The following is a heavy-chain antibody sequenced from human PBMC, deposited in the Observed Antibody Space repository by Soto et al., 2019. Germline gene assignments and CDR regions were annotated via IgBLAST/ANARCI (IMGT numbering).Heavy chain of an antibody. CDR3: AGGFSQITIFGVVTLDV. Sequence: PSETLSLTCSVSGGSISSGGYYWSWIRHHPEKGLEWIGYIYYSGSTYYNPSLKSRVTISVDTSKNQFSLKLSSVTAADTAVYYCAGGFSQITIFGVVTLDVWGQGTTVTVSS. CDR2: IYYSGST. D-gene: IGHD3-3*01. J-gene: IGHJ6*02. V-gene: IGHV4-31*03. CDR1: GGSISSGGYY.